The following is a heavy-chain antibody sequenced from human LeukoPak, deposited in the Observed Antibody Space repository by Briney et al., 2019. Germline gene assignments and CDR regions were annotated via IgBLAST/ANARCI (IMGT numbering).Heavy chain of an antibody. J-gene: IGHJ5*02. D-gene: IGHD3-10*01. CDR1: GGSISSNNW. CDR3: PRERTMVRGMSWFDP. CDR2: IFHSGST. Sequence: SGTLSLTCAVSGGSISSNNWWSWVRQPPGKGLEWIGEIFHSGSTNYNPSLKSRVSISVDTSKNQFSLKLSSVTAADTAVYYCPRERTMVRGMSWFDPWGQGTLVTVSS. V-gene: IGHV4-4*02.